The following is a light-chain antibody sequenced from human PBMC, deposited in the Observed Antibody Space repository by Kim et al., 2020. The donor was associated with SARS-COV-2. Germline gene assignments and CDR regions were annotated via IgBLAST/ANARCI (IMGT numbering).Light chain of an antibody. CDR1: RGSIASKY. J-gene: IGLJ3*02. V-gene: IGLV6-57*03. CDR3: QSYDSSNWV. Sequence: GKTVTTSCTRSRGSIASKYVQWYQQRPGSAPTTVIYEDNQRPSGVPDRFSGSIDSSSNSASLTISGLKTEDEADYYCQSYDSSNWVFGGGTKLTVL. CDR2: EDN.